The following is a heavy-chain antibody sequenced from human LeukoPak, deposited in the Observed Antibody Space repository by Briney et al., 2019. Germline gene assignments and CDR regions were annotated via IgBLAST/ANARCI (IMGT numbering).Heavy chain of an antibody. J-gene: IGHJ4*02. CDR3: ASHRTGTTPSRGDY. V-gene: IGHV3-30*02. CDR2: IRYDGSNK. CDR1: GFTFSSYG. Sequence: GGSLRLSCAASGFTFSSYGMHWVRQAPGKGLEWVAFIRYDGSNKYYADSVKGRFTISRDNAKNSLYLQMNSLRAEDTAVYYCASHRTGTTPSRGDYWGQGTLVTVSS. D-gene: IGHD1-14*01.